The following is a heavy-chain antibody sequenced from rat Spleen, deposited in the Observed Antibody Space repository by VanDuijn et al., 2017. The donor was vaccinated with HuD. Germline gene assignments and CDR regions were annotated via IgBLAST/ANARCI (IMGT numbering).Heavy chain of an antibody. CDR1: GFSLTSYN. Sequence: QVQLKESGPGLVQPSQTLSLTCTVSGFSLTSYNVHWVRQPTGKGLEWMGVIWTGGSTDYNSALKSRLSISRDTSKSQVFLKMNSLQTEDIATYYCARDRTGSEYYFDYWGQGVMVTVSS. CDR2: IWTGGST. D-gene: IGHD5-1*01. V-gene: IGHV2-30*01. J-gene: IGHJ2*01. CDR3: ARDRTGSEYYFDY.